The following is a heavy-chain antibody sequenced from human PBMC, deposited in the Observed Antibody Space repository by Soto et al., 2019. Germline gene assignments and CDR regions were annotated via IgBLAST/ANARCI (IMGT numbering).Heavy chain of an antibody. CDR3: ARAPSWYNFDY. J-gene: IGHJ4*02. CDR2: INAGNGNT. D-gene: IGHD6-13*01. Sequence: ASVKVSCKASGYTFTSYAMHWVRQAPGQRLEWMGWINAGNGNTKYSQKLQGRVTITRDTSASTAYMELSSLRSEDAAVYYCARAPSWYNFDYWGQGTLVTVSS. CDR1: GYTFTSYA. V-gene: IGHV1-3*01.